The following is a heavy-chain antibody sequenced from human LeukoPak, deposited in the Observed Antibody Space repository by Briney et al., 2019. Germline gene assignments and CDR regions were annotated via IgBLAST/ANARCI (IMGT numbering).Heavy chain of an antibody. CDR2: MWYDGSKD. CDR3: AKDRETYEYTFDY. J-gene: IGHJ4*02. Sequence: GKSLRRSCAASGFSFSTYGIRWIRHAPGKGLEWVAVMWYDGSKDYYADSVKGRFTISRDTSKNTLYLQMNNLRAEDTAVYYCAKDRETYEYTFDYWGQGTLVTVSS. V-gene: IGHV3-33*06. CDR1: GFSFSTYG. D-gene: IGHD6-6*01.